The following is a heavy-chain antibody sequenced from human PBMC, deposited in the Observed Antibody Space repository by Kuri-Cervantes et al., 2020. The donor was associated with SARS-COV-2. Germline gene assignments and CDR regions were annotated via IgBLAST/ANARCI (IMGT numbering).Heavy chain of an antibody. D-gene: IGHD2-8*01. V-gene: IGHV5-51*01. Sequence: GESLKISCKGSGYSFTSYWIGWVRQMPGKGLEWMGIIYPGNSDTRYSPSFQGQVTISADKSISTAYLQWSSLKASDTAMYYCAKSNRYYYYGMDVWGQGTTVTVSS. CDR3: AKSNRYYYYGMDV. CDR2: IYPGNSDT. CDR1: GYSFTSYW. J-gene: IGHJ6*02.